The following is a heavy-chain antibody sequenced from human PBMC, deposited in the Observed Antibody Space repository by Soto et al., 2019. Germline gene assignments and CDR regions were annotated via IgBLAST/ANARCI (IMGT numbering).Heavy chain of an antibody. Sequence: EVQLLESGGGLGQPGGSLRLSCAASGFTFSRYALSWVRQAPGKGLEWVSAISASGGSTYYADSVKGRFTISRDNSKNTLYLQMNSLRAEDTAVYYCAKAHASYYYYGMDVWGQGTTVTVSS. V-gene: IGHV3-23*01. CDR3: AKAHASYYYYGMDV. CDR2: ISASGGST. D-gene: IGHD2-2*01. CDR1: GFTFSRYA. J-gene: IGHJ6*01.